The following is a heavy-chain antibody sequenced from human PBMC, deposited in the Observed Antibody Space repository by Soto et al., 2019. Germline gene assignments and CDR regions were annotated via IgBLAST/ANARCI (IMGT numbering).Heavy chain of an antibody. V-gene: IGHV1-69*01. J-gene: IGHJ6*02. CDR3: ARSQGSSTSLEIYYYYYGMDV. D-gene: IGHD2-2*01. CDR2: IIPISDTT. Sequence: QVQLVQSGAEVKKPGSSVKVSCKASGGTFSSYAISWVRQAPGQGLEWMGGIIPISDTTNYAQKFQGRVTITADESTSTAYMELSSLRSEDPAVYYCARSQGSSTSLEIYYYYYGMDVWGQGTTVTFSS. CDR1: GGTFSSYA.